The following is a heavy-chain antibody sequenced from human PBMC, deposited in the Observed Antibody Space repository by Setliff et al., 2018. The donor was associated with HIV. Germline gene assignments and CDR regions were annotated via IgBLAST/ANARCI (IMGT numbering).Heavy chain of an antibody. J-gene: IGHJ5*02. Sequence: SETLSLTCTVSGGSISSYYWSWIRQPPGKGLEWIGYIYYSGSTNHNPSLKSRVTISVDTSENQFSLKLSSVTAADTSVYYCARDGSSWYNWFDPWGQGTLVTVSS. CDR2: IYYSGST. D-gene: IGHD6-13*01. CDR1: GGSISSYY. V-gene: IGHV4-59*01. CDR3: ARDGSSWYNWFDP.